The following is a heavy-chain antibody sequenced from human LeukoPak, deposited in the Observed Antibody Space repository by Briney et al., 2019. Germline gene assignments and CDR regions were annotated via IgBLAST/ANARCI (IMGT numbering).Heavy chain of an antibody. D-gene: IGHD6-19*01. CDR1: GYTFTSYG. J-gene: IGHJ4*02. CDR2: ISAYNGNT. Sequence: ASLKVSCKASGYTFTSYGISWVRPAAGQGLEWMGWISAYNGNTNYAQKLQGRVTMTTDTSTSTVYMALRSLRSDDTAVYYCVRAQRHSSGWYNYWGQGTLVTVSS. CDR3: VRAQRHSSGWYNY. V-gene: IGHV1-18*01.